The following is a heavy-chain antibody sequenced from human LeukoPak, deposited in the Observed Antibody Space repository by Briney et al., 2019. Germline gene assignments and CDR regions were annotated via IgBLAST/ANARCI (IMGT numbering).Heavy chain of an antibody. CDR3: TRDAYNFNDFHH. V-gene: IGHV3-30*01. Sequence: GGSLRLSCAVSEFTFSHFAIHWGRQAPGKGLEWGAVVSSQGNDGYYADFVKGRVTTARDNSNNTQYPQIASLRPEDPVIYYSTRDAYNFNDFHHWGQGTLVTVSS. D-gene: IGHD5-24*01. J-gene: IGHJ4*02. CDR1: EFTFSHFA. CDR2: VSSQGNDG.